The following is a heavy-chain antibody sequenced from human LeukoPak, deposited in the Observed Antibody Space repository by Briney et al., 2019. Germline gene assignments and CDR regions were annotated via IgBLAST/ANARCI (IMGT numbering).Heavy chain of an antibody. Sequence: PGGSLRLSCAASGFIFDDYGMSWVRQAPGKGLEWVSGINWNGASTGYADSVKGRFTISRDNAKNSLYLQMNSLRAEDTALYYYARGVVAAFPFDYWGQGTLVTVSS. J-gene: IGHJ4*02. CDR1: GFIFDDYG. CDR2: INWNGAST. V-gene: IGHV3-20*04. CDR3: ARGVVAAFPFDY. D-gene: IGHD2-15*01.